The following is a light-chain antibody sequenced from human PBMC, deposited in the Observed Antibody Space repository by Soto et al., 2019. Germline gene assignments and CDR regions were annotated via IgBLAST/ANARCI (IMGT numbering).Light chain of an antibody. CDR3: NSYTTSTVYV. J-gene: IGLJ1*01. V-gene: IGLV2-14*03. CDR2: DVN. CDR1: SSDVGAYDY. Sequence: QCALTPPSSVSGSPGQSITISCPGNSSDVGAYDYVSWYQQHPGKAPRLMIYDVNNRPSGVSDRFSGSKSGNSASLTISGLQAEDEADYYCNSYTTSTVYVFGTGTKVTVL.